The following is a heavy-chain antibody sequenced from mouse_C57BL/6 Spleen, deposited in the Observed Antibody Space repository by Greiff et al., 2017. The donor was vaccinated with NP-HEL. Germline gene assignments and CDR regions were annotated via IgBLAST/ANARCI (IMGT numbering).Heavy chain of an antibody. D-gene: IGHD4-1*01. CDR3: AGANWDDAMDY. CDR2: IWSGGST. CDR1: GFSLTSYG. V-gene: IGHV2-2*01. J-gene: IGHJ4*01. Sequence: QVQLKESGPGLVQPSQSLSITCTVSGFSLTSYGVHWVRQSPGKGLEWLGVIWSGGSTDYNAAFISRLSISKDNSTSQVFFKMNSLQADDTAIYYGAGANWDDAMDYWGQGTSVTVSS.